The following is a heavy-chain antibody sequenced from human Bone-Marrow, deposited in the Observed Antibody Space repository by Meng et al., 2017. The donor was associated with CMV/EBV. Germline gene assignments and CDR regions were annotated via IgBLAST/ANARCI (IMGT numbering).Heavy chain of an antibody. V-gene: IGHV4-39*07. CDR1: GGSISSSSYY. J-gene: IGHJ4*02. Sequence: QLQLQESGPGLVKPSETLSLTCTVSGGSISSSSYYWGWIRQPPGKGLEWIGSIYYSGSTYYNPSLKSRVTISVDTSKNQFSLKLSSVTAADTAVYYCARAEDDILTGYHNYWGQGPLVTVSS. CDR3: ARAEDDILTGYHNY. D-gene: IGHD3-9*01. CDR2: IYYSGST.